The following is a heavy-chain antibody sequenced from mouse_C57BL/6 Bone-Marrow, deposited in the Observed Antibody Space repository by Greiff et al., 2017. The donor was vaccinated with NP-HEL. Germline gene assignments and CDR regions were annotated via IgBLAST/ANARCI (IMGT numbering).Heavy chain of an antibody. D-gene: IGHD2-5*01. V-gene: IGHV1-64*01. CDR3: ARRRLAYYSNYDY. J-gene: IGHJ2*01. CDR2: IHPNSGST. CDR1: GYTFTSYW. Sequence: QVQLQQPGAELVKPGASVKLSCKASGYTFTSYWMHWVKQRPGQGLEWIGMIHPNSGSTNYNEKFKSKATLTVDKSSSTAYMQLSSLTSEDSAVYYCARRRLAYYSNYDYWGQGTTLTVSS.